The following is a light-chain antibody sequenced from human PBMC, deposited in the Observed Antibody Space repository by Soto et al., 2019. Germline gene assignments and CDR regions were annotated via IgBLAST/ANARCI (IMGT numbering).Light chain of an antibody. CDR3: SPYTSSSTPYV. Sequence: QYVLTQPASVSGSPGQSSTISCTGTSSDVGGYNYVSWYQQHPGKAPKLMIYDVSNRPSGVSNRFSGSKSGNTASLTISGLQAEDEADYYCSPYTSSSTPYVFGTGTKLTVL. V-gene: IGLV2-14*01. CDR1: SSDVGGYNY. J-gene: IGLJ1*01. CDR2: DVS.